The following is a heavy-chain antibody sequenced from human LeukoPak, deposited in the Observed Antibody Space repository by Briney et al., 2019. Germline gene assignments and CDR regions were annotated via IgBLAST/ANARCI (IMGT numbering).Heavy chain of an antibody. CDR3: AKDTTVIGGAFDI. V-gene: IGHV3-9*01. D-gene: IGHD4-11*01. Sequence: PSGRSLRHSCAASGFTFDDYAMHWVRQAPGKGLEWVSGISWNSGSIGYADSVKGRFTISRDNAKNSLYLQMNSLRAEDTALYYCAKDTTVIGGAFDIWGQGTMVTVSS. J-gene: IGHJ3*02. CDR1: GFTFDDYA. CDR2: ISWNSGSI.